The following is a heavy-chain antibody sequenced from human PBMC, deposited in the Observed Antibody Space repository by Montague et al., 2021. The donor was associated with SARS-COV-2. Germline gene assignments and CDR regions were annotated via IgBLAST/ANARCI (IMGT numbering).Heavy chain of an antibody. CDR3: ARDSPHFDFWRGHYGDKYYMDI. V-gene: IGHV4-61*02. Sequence: TLSLTCTVSGDSITSKTHYWDWVRQPAGKGLEWIGRLLTSGATNFNPCPKSRLTISRDTSKNEFYLKLSSVTAADTAVYYCARDSPHFDFWRGHYGDKYYMDIWGKGTTVTVS. CDR2: LLTSGAT. D-gene: IGHD3-3*01. CDR1: GDSITSKTHY. J-gene: IGHJ6*03.